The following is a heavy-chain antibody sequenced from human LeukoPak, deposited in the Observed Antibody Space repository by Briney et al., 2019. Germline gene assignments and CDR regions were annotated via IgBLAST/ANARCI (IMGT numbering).Heavy chain of an antibody. J-gene: IGHJ4*02. CDR1: GGTFSSYA. CDR2: IIPIFGTA. D-gene: IGHD1-1*01. CDR3: AKDVTTGQKYFDH. Sequence: ASVKVSCKASGGTFSSYAISWVRQAPGQGLEWMGGIIPIFGTANYAQKFQGRVTITADKSTSTAYMELSSLRSEDTAVYYCAKDVTTGQKYFDHWGQGTLVTVSS. V-gene: IGHV1-69*06.